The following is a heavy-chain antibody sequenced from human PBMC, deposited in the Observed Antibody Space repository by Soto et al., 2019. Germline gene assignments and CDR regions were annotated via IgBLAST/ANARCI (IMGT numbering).Heavy chain of an antibody. Sequence: GSLRLSCAASGFTFSSYGMHWVRQAPGKGLEWVAVIWYDGSNKYYADSVKGRFTISRDNSKNTLYLQMNSLRAEDTAVYYCARDLTTFGVVMDVWGQGTTVTVSS. CDR1: GFTFSSYG. J-gene: IGHJ6*02. CDR2: IWYDGSNK. V-gene: IGHV3-33*01. D-gene: IGHD3-3*01. CDR3: ARDLTTFGVVMDV.